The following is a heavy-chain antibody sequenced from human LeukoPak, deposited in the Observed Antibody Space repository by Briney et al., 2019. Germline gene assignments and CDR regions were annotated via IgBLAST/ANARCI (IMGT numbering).Heavy chain of an antibody. D-gene: IGHD3-10*01. Sequence: GGSLRLSCAASGFSFSTYAMHWVRQAPGKGLEWVAVVSYDGSNKYYADSLKGRFTISRDNSKSTLYLQMNSLTVEDTAVYYCARAPSGDPGGVDSWGQGTLVTVSS. CDR3: ARAPSGDPGGVDS. CDR1: GFSFSTYA. V-gene: IGHV3-30*04. J-gene: IGHJ4*02. CDR2: VSYDGSNK.